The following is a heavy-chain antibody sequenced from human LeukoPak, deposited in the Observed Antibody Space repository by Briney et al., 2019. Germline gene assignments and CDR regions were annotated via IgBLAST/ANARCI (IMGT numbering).Heavy chain of an antibody. J-gene: IGHJ6*03. D-gene: IGHD3-10*01. CDR1: GYTFTGYY. CDR3: ARGIPYGSGSYFPYSYYYYYMDV. V-gene: IGHV1-8*02. CDR2: MNPNSGNT. Sequence: ASEKVSCKASGYTFTGYYMHWVRQATGQGLEWMGWMNPNSGNTGYAQKFQGRVTMTRNTSISTAYMELSSLRSEDTAVYYCARGIPYGSGSYFPYSYYYYYMDVWGKGTTVTISS.